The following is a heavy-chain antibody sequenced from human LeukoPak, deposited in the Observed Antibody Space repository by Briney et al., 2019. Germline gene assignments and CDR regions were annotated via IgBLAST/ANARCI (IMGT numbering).Heavy chain of an antibody. CDR3: ARRYYYGSGSSAYGMDV. CDR1: GYSFTSYW. Sequence: GESLKISCKGSGYSFTSYWICWVRQMPGKGLEWMGIIYPGDSDTRYSPSFQGQVTISADKSISTAYLQWSSLKASDTAMYYCARRYYYGSGSSAYGMDVWGQRTTVTVSS. D-gene: IGHD3-10*01. V-gene: IGHV5-51*01. CDR2: IYPGDSDT. J-gene: IGHJ6*02.